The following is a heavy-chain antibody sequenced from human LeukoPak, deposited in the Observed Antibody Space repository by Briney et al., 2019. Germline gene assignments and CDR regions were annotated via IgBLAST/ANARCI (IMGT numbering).Heavy chain of an antibody. D-gene: IGHD3-22*01. CDR3: ASQANFYDSSGYFRP. J-gene: IGHJ1*01. V-gene: IGHV4-31*03. CDR2: IYYSGST. CDR1: GDSINSGGYY. Sequence: SQTLSLTCTVSGDSINSGGYYWTWIRQHPGKGLEWIGYIYYSGSTYYNPFLRSRVTLSLDTSKNQFSLKLNSVTAADTAVYYCASQANFYDSSGYFRPWGQGTLVTVSS.